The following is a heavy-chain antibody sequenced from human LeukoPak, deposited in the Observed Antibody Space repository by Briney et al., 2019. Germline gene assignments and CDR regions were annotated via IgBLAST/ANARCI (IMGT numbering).Heavy chain of an antibody. D-gene: IGHD1-26*01. J-gene: IGHJ6*03. CDR1: GVSISNYY. CDR2: VYTSGST. Sequence: IPSETLSLTCTVSGVSISNYYWSWLRQPAGKGLEWIGHVYTSGSTNYNPSLKSRVTMSVDTSKNQFSLRLSSVTAADTAVYYCARDSGKGDTAHMDVWGKGTTVTVSS. V-gene: IGHV4-4*07. CDR3: ARDSGKGDTAHMDV.